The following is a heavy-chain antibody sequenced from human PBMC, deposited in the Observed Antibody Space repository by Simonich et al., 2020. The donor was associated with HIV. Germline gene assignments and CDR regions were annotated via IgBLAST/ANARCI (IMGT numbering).Heavy chain of an antibody. CDR1: GFTFDDYA. CDR2: ISWKSGSI. D-gene: IGHD3-10*01. V-gene: IGHV3-9*01. Sequence: EVQLVESGGGLVQPGRSLRLSCAASGFTFDDYAMHWGRQAPGKGLERVSGISWKSGSIGYADSVKGRFTISRDNAKNSLYLQMNSLRAEDTALYYCAKDKGAYYGSGSPVYWGQGTLVTVSS. J-gene: IGHJ4*02. CDR3: AKDKGAYYGSGSPVY.